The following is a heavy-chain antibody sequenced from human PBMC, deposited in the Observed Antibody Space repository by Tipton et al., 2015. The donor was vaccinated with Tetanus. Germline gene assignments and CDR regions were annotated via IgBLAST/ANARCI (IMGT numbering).Heavy chain of an antibody. D-gene: IGHD2/OR15-2a*01. Sequence: WIRQAPGKGLEWIASIYFEGSTYYSPSLRSRLTIDVDTSQNLFSLTLTSVTAADTAVYYCARHLYGYWFDPWGQGALVTVSS. V-gene: IGHV4-39*02. CDR2: IYFEGST. J-gene: IGHJ5*02. CDR3: ARHLYGYWFDP.